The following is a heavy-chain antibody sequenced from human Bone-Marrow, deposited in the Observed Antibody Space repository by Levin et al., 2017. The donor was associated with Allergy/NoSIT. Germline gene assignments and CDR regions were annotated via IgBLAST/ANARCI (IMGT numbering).Heavy chain of an antibody. CDR1: GFTFSSYV. J-gene: IGHJ4*02. V-gene: IGHV3-23*01. CDR2: VSTSGADT. D-gene: IGHD3-22*01. CDR3: AKFFPHYDRSGKVDN. Sequence: GESLKISCAASGFTFSSYVMSWVRQAPGKGLEWVSDVSTSGADTYYADSVRGRFTISRDNSKNTLYLHLNSLRVEDTGVYYCAKFFPHYDRSGKVDNWGQGTLVTVSS.